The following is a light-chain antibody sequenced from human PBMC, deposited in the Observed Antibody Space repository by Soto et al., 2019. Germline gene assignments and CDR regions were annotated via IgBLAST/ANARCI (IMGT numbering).Light chain of an antibody. J-gene: IGKJ4*01. CDR1: QSISSW. CDR3: QQYHSYSLT. CDR2: KAS. Sequence: DIQMTQSPSTLSASVGDRVTVTCRASQSISSWLARYQQKPGKAPKLLIYKASSLEGGVPSRFSGSGSGTDFTLTISSLQPDDFATYYCQQYHSYSLTFGGGTKV. V-gene: IGKV1-5*03.